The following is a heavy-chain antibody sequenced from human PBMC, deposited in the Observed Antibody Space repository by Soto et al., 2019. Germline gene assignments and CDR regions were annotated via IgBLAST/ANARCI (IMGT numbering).Heavy chain of an antibody. CDR3: ARENVWGNPLKFGGYYFDY. CDR2: ISYDGSNK. J-gene: IGHJ4*02. CDR1: GFTFSSYA. Sequence: QVQLVESGGGVVQPGRSLRLSCAASGFTFSSYAMHWVRQAPGKGLEWVAVISYDGSNKYYADSVKGRFTISRDNSKNTLYLQMNSLRAEDTAVYYCARENVWGNPLKFGGYYFDYWGQGTLVTVSS. D-gene: IGHD5-12*01. V-gene: IGHV3-30-3*01.